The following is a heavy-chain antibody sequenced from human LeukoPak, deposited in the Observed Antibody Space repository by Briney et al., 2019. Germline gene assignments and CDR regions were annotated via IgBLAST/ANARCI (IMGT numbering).Heavy chain of an antibody. V-gene: IGHV4-38-2*01. Sequence: SETLSLTCAVSGYSISSGYYWGWIRQPPGKGLDWIGSIYHSVSTYYKPSIKSRVTISVDTSKNHFSLKLSFVTAADKAVYYCARVGAHDFDYWGQGNLVTVSS. CDR1: GYSISSGYY. D-gene: IGHD1-26*01. J-gene: IGHJ4*02. CDR3: ARVGAHDFDY. CDR2: IYHSVST.